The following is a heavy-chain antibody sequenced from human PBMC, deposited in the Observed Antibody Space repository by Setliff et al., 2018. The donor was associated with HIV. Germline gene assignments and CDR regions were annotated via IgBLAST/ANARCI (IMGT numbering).Heavy chain of an antibody. V-gene: IGHV4-38-2*01. CDR3: ARRRDFDY. J-gene: IGHJ4*02. CDR2: IYHSGST. Sequence: PSETLSLTCAVSGYSISSGYYWGWIRQPPGKGLEWIGSIYHSGSTYSNPSPKSRVTISVDTSKNQFSLKLSSVTAADTAVYDCARRRDFDYWGQGTLVTVSS. CDR1: GYSISSGYY.